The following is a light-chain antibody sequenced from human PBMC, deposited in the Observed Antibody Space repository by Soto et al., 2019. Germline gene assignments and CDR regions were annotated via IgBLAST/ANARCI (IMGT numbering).Light chain of an antibody. CDR2: GAS. Sequence: EIVMTQSPATLSVSPGERATLSCRASQSVSSNLAWYQQKPGQAPRLLIYGASTRASGIPARFSGSGSGTEFTLTISSLQSEDFAVYYCQQYGSSLLFGQGTRLEI. CDR3: QQYGSSLL. CDR1: QSVSSN. J-gene: IGKJ5*01. V-gene: IGKV3-15*01.